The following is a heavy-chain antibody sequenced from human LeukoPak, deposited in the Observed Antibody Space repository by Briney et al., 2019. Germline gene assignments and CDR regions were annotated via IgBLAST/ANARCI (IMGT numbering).Heavy chain of an antibody. CDR1: GFTFSSYE. V-gene: IGHV3-48*03. CDR3: ARRTPFEGMDV. D-gene: IGHD3-16*01. Sequence: PGGSLRLSCAASGFTFSSYEFKWVRQAPGKGLDWLSYISRSGGATDYADSVKGRFTISRDNTKNSVYLQINSLRDEDTAIYYCARRTPFEGMDVWGPGTTVAVSS. CDR2: ISRSGGAT. J-gene: IGHJ6*02.